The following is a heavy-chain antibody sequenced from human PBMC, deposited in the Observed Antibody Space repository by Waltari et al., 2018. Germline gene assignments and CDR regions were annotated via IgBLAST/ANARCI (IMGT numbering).Heavy chain of an antibody. V-gene: IGHV3-23*01. CDR3: AKELHDHYYDSSGIDY. CDR2: ISGSGGTT. D-gene: IGHD3-22*01. J-gene: IGHJ4*02. CDR1: GFTFSSYA. Sequence: EVQLLESGGGLVQPGGSLRLSCAASGFTFSSYAMSWVRQAPGKGLEWVSAISGSGGTTYYADAGKGRFTISRDNSKNTLYLQMNSLRAEDTAVYYCAKELHDHYYDSSGIDYWGQGTLVTVSS.